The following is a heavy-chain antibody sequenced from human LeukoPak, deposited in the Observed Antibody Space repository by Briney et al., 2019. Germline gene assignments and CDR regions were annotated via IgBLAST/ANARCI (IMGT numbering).Heavy chain of an antibody. CDR2: ISGNGGST. J-gene: IGHJ4*02. V-gene: IGHV3-23*01. CDR1: GFTFSSYA. D-gene: IGHD6-19*01. CDR3: ARPLYSSGWYALDY. Sequence: GGSLRLSCAASGFTFSSYAMSWVRQAPGKGLEWVSTISGNGGSTCYADSVKGRFTISRDNSKNTLYLQMNSLRAEDTAVYYCARPLYSSGWYALDYWGQGTLVTVSS.